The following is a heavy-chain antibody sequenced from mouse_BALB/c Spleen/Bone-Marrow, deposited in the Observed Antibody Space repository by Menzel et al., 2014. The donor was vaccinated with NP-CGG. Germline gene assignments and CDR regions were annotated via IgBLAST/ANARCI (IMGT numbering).Heavy chain of an antibody. J-gene: IGHJ2*01. Sequence: VQLKESGPDLVKPSQSLSLPCTVTGYSITSGYSWHWIRPFPGNKLEWMGYIHYSGSTNYNPSLKSRISITRDTSKNQFFLQLNSVTTEDTATYYCARGGEYGSSSFDYWGQGTTLTVSS. CDR3: ARGGEYGSSSFDY. V-gene: IGHV3-1*02. CDR2: IHYSGST. CDR1: GYSITSGYS. D-gene: IGHD1-1*01.